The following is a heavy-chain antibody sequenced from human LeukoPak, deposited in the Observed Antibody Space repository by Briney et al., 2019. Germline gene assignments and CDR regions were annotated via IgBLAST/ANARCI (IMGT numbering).Heavy chain of an antibody. V-gene: IGHV3-30*03. D-gene: IGHD5-12*01. CDR3: ARGKDILDL. CDR2: ISYDGSNK. J-gene: IGHJ2*01. CDR1: GFTFSSYG. Sequence: GGSLRLSCAASGFTFSSYGMHWVRQAPGKGLEWVAVISYDGSNKYYADSVKGRFTISRDNSKNTLYLQMNSLRAEDTAVYYCARGKDILDLWGRGTLVTVSS.